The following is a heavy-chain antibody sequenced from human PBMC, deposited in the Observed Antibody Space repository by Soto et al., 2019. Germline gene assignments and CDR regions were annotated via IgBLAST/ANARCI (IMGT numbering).Heavy chain of an antibody. V-gene: IGHV3-7*01. CDR3: VRDVGFDYVN. Sequence: EVQLVESGGGLVQPGGSLRISCEGSGFSFSSYWMSWVRQAPGKGLEWVASIKQDESEKYYVDSVQGRFTISRDNVDDSVFLHMNSLRAEDTAVYFCVRDVGFDYVNWGQGTLVPVSS. J-gene: IGHJ4*02. D-gene: IGHD3-16*01. CDR1: GFSFSSYW. CDR2: IKQDESEK.